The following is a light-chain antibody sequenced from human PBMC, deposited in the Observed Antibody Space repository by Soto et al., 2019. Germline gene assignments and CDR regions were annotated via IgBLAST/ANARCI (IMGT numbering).Light chain of an antibody. CDR2: DAS. Sequence: EIVLTQSPGTLSLSTGERATLSCRARQSIGLAIAWYQHNPGQAPRLLIFDASQRATGIPGRFRGSGSGTDFTLSISSLVPEDFAVYYCQQRTDRPPWEFGQGTKV. CDR1: QSIGLA. CDR3: QQRTDRPPWE. J-gene: IGKJ1*01. V-gene: IGKV3-11*01.